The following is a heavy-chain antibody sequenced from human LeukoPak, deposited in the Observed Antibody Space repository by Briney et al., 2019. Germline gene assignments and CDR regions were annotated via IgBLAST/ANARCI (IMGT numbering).Heavy chain of an antibody. CDR1: GFTVITNY. CDR3: AKDGGLWVSAHWGDS. D-gene: IGHD7-27*01. CDR2: IYDDGRT. J-gene: IGHJ4*02. Sequence: PGGSLRLSCAASGFTVITNYMSWVRQAPGKGLEWVSVIYDDGRTYYADSVKGRFTVSRDNSKNTLFLQMNSLRAEDTAVYYCAKDGGLWVSAHWGDSWGRGTLVTVSS. V-gene: IGHV3-53*01.